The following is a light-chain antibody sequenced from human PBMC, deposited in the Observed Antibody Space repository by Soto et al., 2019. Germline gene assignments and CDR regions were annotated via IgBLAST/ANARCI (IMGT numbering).Light chain of an antibody. CDR2: DAS. CDR1: QSISSW. CDR3: QQYNSSLIT. Sequence: DIQMTQSPSTLSASVGDRVTITCRASQSISSWLAWYQQKPGKAPKLLIYDASSLERGVPSRFSGSESGTEFTLTLGSLQPDDFATYYCQQYNSSLITFGQGTRLEIK. V-gene: IGKV1-5*01. J-gene: IGKJ5*01.